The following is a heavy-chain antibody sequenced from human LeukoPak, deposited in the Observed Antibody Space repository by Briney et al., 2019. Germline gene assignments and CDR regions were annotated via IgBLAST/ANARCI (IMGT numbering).Heavy chain of an antibody. Sequence: SETLSLTCAVSGGSFSGYYLSWVRQPPGKGLEWVGEIYHSGSTNYTPSLTSRVTISLDKSKYQFSLKLSSVTAADTAVDYCARGRFMGSGYYRHECFQDWGQGTLVTVSS. D-gene: IGHD3-3*01. CDR2: IYHSGST. CDR1: GGSFSGYY. CDR3: ARGRFMGSGYYRHECFQD. J-gene: IGHJ1*01. V-gene: IGHV4-34*01.